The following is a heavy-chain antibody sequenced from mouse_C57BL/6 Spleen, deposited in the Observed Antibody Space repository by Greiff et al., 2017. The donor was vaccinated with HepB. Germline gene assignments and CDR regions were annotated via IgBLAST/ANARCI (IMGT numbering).Heavy chain of an antibody. V-gene: IGHV2-2*01. CDR1: GFSLTSYG. Sequence: QVQLQQSGPGLVQPSQSLSITCTVSGFSLTSYGVHWVRQSPGKGLEWLGVIWSGGSTDYNAAFISRLSISKDNSKSQVFFKMNSLQADDTAIYYCARNLITTVVEYAMDYWGQGTSVTVSS. CDR3: ARNLITTVVEYAMDY. J-gene: IGHJ4*01. D-gene: IGHD1-1*01. CDR2: IWSGGST.